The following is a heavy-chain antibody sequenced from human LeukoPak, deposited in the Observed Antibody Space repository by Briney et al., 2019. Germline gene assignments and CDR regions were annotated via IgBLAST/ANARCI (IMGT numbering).Heavy chain of an antibody. Sequence: ETLSLTCAVYGGSFSGYYWSWIRRPPGKGRGWIGEINHSGSTNYNPSLKSRVTISVDTSKNQFSLKLSSVTAADTAVYYCARSNLGGWFDPWGQGTLVTVSS. CDR1: GGSFSGYY. V-gene: IGHV4-34*01. J-gene: IGHJ5*02. CDR2: INHSGST. CDR3: ARSNLGGWFDP. D-gene: IGHD1-14*01.